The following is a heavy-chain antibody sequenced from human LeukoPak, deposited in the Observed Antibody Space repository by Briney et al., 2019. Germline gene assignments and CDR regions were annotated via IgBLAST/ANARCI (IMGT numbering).Heavy chain of an antibody. CDR1: GEPFNGYY. V-gene: IGHV4-34*01. CDR3: ARGLWFDP. Sequence: SETLSLTCAVYGEPFNGYYWNWIRQSPGKGLEWIGEINHSGSTNYNPSLKSRVTISVDTSKNQFSLKLNSVTAADTAVYYCARGLWFDPWGQGTLVTVSS. CDR2: INHSGST. J-gene: IGHJ5*02.